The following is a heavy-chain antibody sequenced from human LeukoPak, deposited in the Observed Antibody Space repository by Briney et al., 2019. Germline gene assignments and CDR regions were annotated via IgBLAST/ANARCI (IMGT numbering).Heavy chain of an antibody. CDR2: IKQDGSEK. J-gene: IGHJ4*02. Sequence: GGSLRLSCAASGFTFSSYGMHWARQAPGKGLEWVANIKQDGSEKYYVDSVKGRFTISRDNAKNSLYLQMNSLRVEDTAVYYCARDGTWQYLVPDYWGQGTLVTVSS. CDR1: GFTFSSYG. V-gene: IGHV3-7*01. D-gene: IGHD6-13*01. CDR3: ARDGTWQYLVPDY.